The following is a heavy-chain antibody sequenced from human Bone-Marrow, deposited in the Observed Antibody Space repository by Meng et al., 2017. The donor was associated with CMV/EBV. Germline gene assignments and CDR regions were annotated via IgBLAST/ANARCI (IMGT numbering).Heavy chain of an antibody. CDR2: IYWNDDN. CDR3: ARNYGLKWFDP. V-gene: IGHV2-5*01. D-gene: IGHD4-17*01. Sequence: CTFSGCSLSTSAMGVGWIRQPTGKALEWLAVIYWNDDNRYSPSLKSRLTVSKDTSKNQVVLTMTNMDPVDTATYYCARNYGLKWFDPWGQGTLVTVSS. J-gene: IGHJ5*02. CDR1: GCSLSTSAMG.